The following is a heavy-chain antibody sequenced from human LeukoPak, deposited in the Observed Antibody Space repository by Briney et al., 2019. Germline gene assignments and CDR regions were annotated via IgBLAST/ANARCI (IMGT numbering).Heavy chain of an antibody. V-gene: IGHV3-74*01. D-gene: IGHD6-19*01. Sequence: PGGSLTLSCAASGFAFTKYWMDWFRQAQGKGRVGVSRINRYGSSPIYADSVRGRFTISRDNAKNTVYLQMNSVRAEDTAVYYCAREDSSGCMGRPYYYGLDVWGQGTTVTVSS. CDR2: INRYGSSP. J-gene: IGHJ6*02. CDR3: AREDSSGCMGRPYYYGLDV. CDR1: GFAFTKYW.